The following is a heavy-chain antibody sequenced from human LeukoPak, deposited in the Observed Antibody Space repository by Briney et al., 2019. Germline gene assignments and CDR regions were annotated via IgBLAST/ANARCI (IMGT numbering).Heavy chain of an antibody. CDR3: ARDRVMAY. CDR2: ISGVGSNT. Sequence: GGSLRLSCAASGFTFSNYAMTWVRQAPGKGLEWVSVISGVGSNTDYADSVKGRFTISRDNAKNSLYLQMNSLTAEDTALYYCARDRVMAYWGQGTLVAVSS. D-gene: IGHD3-16*01. CDR1: GFTFSNYA. J-gene: IGHJ4*02. V-gene: IGHV3-23*01.